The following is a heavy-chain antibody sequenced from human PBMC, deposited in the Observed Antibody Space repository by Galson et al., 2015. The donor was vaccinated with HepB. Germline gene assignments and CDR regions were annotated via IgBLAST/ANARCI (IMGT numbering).Heavy chain of an antibody. CDR1: GFTFSSYA. CDR3: AKVASYDFWSGWNYYYYGMDV. D-gene: IGHD3-3*01. CDR2: ISGSGGST. Sequence: SLRLSCAASGFTFSSYAMSWVRQAPGKGLEWVSAISGSGGSTYYADSVKGRFTISRDNSKNTLYLQMNSLRAEDTAVYYCAKVASYDFWSGWNYYYYGMDVWGQGTTVTVSS. J-gene: IGHJ6*02. V-gene: IGHV3-23*01.